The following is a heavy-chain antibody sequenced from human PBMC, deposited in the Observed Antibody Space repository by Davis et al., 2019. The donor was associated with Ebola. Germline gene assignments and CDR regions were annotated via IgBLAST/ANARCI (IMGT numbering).Heavy chain of an antibody. V-gene: IGHV5-10-1*01. D-gene: IGHD2-8*01. CDR3: ARQYCTNGVCQTWFDP. CDR2: IDPSDSYT. J-gene: IGHJ5*02. CDR1: GYSFTSYW. Sequence: GESLKISCKGSGYSFTSYWISWVRQMPGKGLEWMGRIDPSDSYTNYSASFQGHVTISADKSISTAYLQWSSLKASDTAMYYCARQYCTNGVCQTWFDPWGQGTLVTVSS.